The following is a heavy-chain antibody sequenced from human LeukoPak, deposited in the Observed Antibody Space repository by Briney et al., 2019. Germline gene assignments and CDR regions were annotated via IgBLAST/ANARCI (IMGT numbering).Heavy chain of an antibody. D-gene: IGHD1-26*01. Sequence: SETLSLTCTVSGGSISSYYWSWIRQPPGKGLEWIGYIYYSGSTNYNPSLKSRVTISVDTSKNQFSLKLSSVTAADTAVYYCARALSSGGTYSYFDYWGRGTLVTVSS. CDR1: GGSISSYY. CDR2: IYYSGST. V-gene: IGHV4-59*01. J-gene: IGHJ4*02. CDR3: ARALSSGGTYSYFDY.